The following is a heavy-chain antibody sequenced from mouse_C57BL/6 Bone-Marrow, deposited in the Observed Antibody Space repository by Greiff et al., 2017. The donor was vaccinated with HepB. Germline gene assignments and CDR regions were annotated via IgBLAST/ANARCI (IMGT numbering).Heavy chain of an antibody. CDR2: ISDGGSYT. J-gene: IGHJ1*03. Sequence: EVKLVESGGGLVKPGGSLKLSCAASGFTFSSYAMSWVRQTPEKRLEWVATISDGGSYTYYPDNVKGRFTISRDNAKNNLYLQMSHLKSEDTAMYYCAREKASITTPPRYCDVWGTGTTVTVSS. CDR1: GFTFSSYA. CDR3: AREKASITTPPRYCDV. V-gene: IGHV5-4*01. D-gene: IGHD1-1*01.